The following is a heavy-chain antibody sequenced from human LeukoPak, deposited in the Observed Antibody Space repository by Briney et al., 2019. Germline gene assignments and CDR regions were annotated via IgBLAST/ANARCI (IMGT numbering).Heavy chain of an antibody. Sequence: SVKVSCKASGGTFSSYAISWVRQAPGQGLEWMGGIIPIFGTANYAQKFQGRVTITADKSTSTAYMELSSLRSEDTAVYYCARNPTVTTIRHAFDIWGQGTMVTVSS. V-gene: IGHV1-69*06. CDR3: ARNPTVTTIRHAFDI. D-gene: IGHD4-17*01. CDR2: IIPIFGTA. J-gene: IGHJ3*02. CDR1: GGTFSSYA.